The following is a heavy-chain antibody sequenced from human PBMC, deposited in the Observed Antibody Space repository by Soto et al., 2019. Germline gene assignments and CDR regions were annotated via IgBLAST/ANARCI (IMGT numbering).Heavy chain of an antibody. CDR3: AVTPWDYGDYVLSYYFDY. V-gene: IGHV3-48*02. CDR2: ISSSSSTI. CDR1: GFTFSSYS. J-gene: IGHJ4*02. D-gene: IGHD4-17*01. Sequence: EVQLVESGGGLVQPGGSLRLSCAASGFTFSSYSMNWVRQAPGKGLEWVSYISSSSSTIYYADSVKGRFTISRDNAKNSLYLQMNSLRDEDTAVYYCAVTPWDYGDYVLSYYFDYWGQGTLVTVSS.